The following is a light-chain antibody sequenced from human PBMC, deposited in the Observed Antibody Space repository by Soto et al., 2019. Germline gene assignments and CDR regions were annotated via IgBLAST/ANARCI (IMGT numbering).Light chain of an antibody. CDR2: AAS. V-gene: IGKV1-9*01. CDR3: QQLNNYPLT. CDR1: QGISSY. Sequence: DIQLTQSPSFLSASVGDRVTITCRASQGISSYLAWYQQKLGKAPKLLIYAASTLQSGVPSRFSGSGSDTEFTLTISSLQPEDFATYYCQQLNNYPLTFGGGTKVDIK. J-gene: IGKJ4*01.